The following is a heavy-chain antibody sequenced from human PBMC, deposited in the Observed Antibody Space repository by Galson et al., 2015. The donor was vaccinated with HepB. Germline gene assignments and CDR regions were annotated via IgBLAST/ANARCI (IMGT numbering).Heavy chain of an antibody. CDR2: IKSKIDGGTT. J-gene: IGHJ4*02. V-gene: IGHV3-15*01. D-gene: IGHD3-22*01. CDR3: TTMGPPNYYYDSSDYDY. CDR1: EFTFNNAW. Sequence: SLRLSCAASEFTFNNAWMSWVRQAPGKGLEWVGRIKSKIDGGTTDYTAPVKGRFTISRDDSKNTLYLHMSSLKIEDTAVYYCTTMGPPNYYYDSSDYDYWGQGTLVTVSS.